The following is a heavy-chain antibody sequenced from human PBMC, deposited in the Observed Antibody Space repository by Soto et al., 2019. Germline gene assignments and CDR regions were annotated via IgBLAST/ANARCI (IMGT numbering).Heavy chain of an antibody. CDR2: ISTYNVNT. J-gene: IGHJ4*02. CDR3: ARDLIAATGADY. Sequence: QVQLVQSGAEVKKPGASVKVSCKPSGYTFTSYGISWVRLAPGQGPEWMGWISTYNVNTNYAQKFQRRVTMATDTSTSTAYMELRSLRSDDTAVYYCARDLIAATGADYWGQGPLVTVSS. V-gene: IGHV1-18*01. CDR1: GYTFTSYG. D-gene: IGHD6-13*01.